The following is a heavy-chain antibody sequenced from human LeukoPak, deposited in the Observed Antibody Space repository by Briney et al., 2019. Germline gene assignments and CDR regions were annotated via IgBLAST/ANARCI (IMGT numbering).Heavy chain of an antibody. CDR3: ARGTRYLDWLLRNYYYYYYMDD. V-gene: IGHV1-8*01. Sequence: ASVKVSCKASGYTFTSYDINWVRQATGQGLEWMGWMNPNSGNTGYAQKFQGRVTMTRNTSISTAYMELSSLRSEDTAVYYCARGTRYLDWLLRNYYYYYYMDDWGKGTTVTVSS. D-gene: IGHD3-9*01. CDR2: MNPNSGNT. CDR1: GYTFTSYD. J-gene: IGHJ6*03.